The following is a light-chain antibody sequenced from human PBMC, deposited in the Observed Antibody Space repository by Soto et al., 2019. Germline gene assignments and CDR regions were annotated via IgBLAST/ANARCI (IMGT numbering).Light chain of an antibody. J-gene: IGKJ1*01. CDR3: QQYNNWPPWT. Sequence: EIVMTQPPATLSVSPLERAPLSCSASQSVSSNLAWYQQKPGQAPRLLISGAATRATGIPARFSGSGSGTEFTLTISSLQSEDFAVYYCQQYNNWPPWTFGQGTKVDI. CDR2: GAA. CDR1: QSVSSN. V-gene: IGKV3-15*01.